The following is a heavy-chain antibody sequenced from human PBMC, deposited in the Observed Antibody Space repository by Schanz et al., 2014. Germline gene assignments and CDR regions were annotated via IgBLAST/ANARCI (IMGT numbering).Heavy chain of an antibody. Sequence: VQLVESGGGVVQPGRSLRLSCAAYGFTLSSYAMHWVRQAPGKGLEWVAVISYDGSNKYYADSVKGRFTISRDNSKNTLYLQMNTLRAEDTAVYYCARDRGYCSGGSCLTFDYWRQGTLVTVSS. CDR3: ARDRGYCSGGSCLTFDY. J-gene: IGHJ4*02. V-gene: IGHV3-30-3*01. D-gene: IGHD2-15*01. CDR1: GFTLSSYA. CDR2: ISYDGSNK.